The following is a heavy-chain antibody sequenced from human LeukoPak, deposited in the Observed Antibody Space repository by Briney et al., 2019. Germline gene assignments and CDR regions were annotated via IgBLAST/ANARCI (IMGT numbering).Heavy chain of an antibody. Sequence: GGSLRLSCAASGFTFSSHWMHWVRQAPGKGLEWVSAISGSGGSTYYADSVKGRFTISRDNSKNTLCLQMNSLRAEDTAVYYCAKALYSGYDHSYYFDYWGQGTLVTVSS. CDR2: ISGSGGST. V-gene: IGHV3-23*01. J-gene: IGHJ4*02. CDR3: AKALYSGYDHSYYFDY. CDR1: GFTFSSHW. D-gene: IGHD5-12*01.